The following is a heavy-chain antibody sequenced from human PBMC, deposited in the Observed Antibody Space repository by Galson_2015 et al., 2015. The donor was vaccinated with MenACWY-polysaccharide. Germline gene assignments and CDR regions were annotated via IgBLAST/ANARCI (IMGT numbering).Heavy chain of an antibody. D-gene: IGHD3-3*01. Sequence: SLRLSCAASGFTFSSYAMHWVRQAPGKGLEWLAVISYDGNNKYYADSVKGRLTISRDNSKNTLYLQINSLRPEDTAVFYCAKDFGLVFLEGSNWADPWGQGTLVTVSS. CDR1: GFTFSSYA. CDR3: AKDFGLVFLEGSNWADP. V-gene: IGHV3-30-3*01. J-gene: IGHJ5*02. CDR2: ISYDGNNK.